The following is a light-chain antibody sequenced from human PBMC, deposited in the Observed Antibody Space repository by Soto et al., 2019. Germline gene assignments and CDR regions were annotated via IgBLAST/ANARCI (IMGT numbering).Light chain of an antibody. CDR2: DVS. CDR1: QSIGDW. CDR3: QQHNSSPWT. Sequence: DIRMTQSPSTLSASVGDRVMITCRASQSIGDWLAWYQQKPGKAPKVLIYDVSRLESGVPSRFSGSGSGTQFTLTISSLQPDDFATYYCQQHNSSPWTFGQGTKVEI. J-gene: IGKJ1*01. V-gene: IGKV1-5*01.